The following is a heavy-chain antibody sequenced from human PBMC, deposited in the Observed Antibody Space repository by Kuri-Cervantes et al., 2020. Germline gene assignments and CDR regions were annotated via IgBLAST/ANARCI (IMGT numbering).Heavy chain of an antibody. D-gene: IGHD3-9*01. V-gene: IGHV3-9*01. Sequence: GGSLRLSCAASGFTFSSYGMHWVRQAPGKGLEWVSGISWNSGSIGYADSVKGRFTISRDNAKNSLYLQMNSLRAEDTALYYCARDGDLTGYYWDYYGMDVWGQGTTVTVSS. J-gene: IGHJ6*02. CDR3: ARDGDLTGYYWDYYGMDV. CDR2: ISWNSGSI. CDR1: GFTFSSYG.